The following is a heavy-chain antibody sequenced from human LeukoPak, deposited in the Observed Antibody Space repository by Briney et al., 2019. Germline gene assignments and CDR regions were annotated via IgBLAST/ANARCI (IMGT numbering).Heavy chain of an antibody. Sequence: SVTVSCTASGGTFSSYAISWVRQAPGQGLEWMGGIIPIFGTANYAQKFQGRVTITADESTSTAYMELSSLRSEDTAVYYCASRDYYYYYGMDVWGQGTTVTVSS. V-gene: IGHV1-69*13. CDR1: GGTFSSYA. CDR3: ASRDYYYYYGMDV. CDR2: IIPIFGTA. J-gene: IGHJ6*02.